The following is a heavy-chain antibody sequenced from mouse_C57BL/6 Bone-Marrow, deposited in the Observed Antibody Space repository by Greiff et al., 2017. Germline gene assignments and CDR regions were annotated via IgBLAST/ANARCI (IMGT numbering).Heavy chain of an antibody. D-gene: IGHD3-2*02. CDR3: ARWWAAQATLAY. CDR2: IYPRSGNT. V-gene: IGHV1-81*01. J-gene: IGHJ3*01. Sequence: VQLQQSGAELARPGASVKLSCKASGYTFTSYGISWVKQRTGQGLEWIGEIYPRSGNTYYNEKFKGKATLTADKSSSTAYMELRSLTSEDSAVXFCARWWAAQATLAYWGQGTLVTVSA. CDR1: GYTFTSYG.